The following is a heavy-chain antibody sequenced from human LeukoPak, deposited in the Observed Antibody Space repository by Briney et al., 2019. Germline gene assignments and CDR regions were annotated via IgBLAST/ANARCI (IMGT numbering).Heavy chain of an antibody. D-gene: IGHD3-16*01. CDR1: GFTISNNY. CDR2: IYSGGFT. V-gene: IGHV3-66*04. Sequence: GGSLRLSCAASGFTISNNYIRWLRQAPGKGLEWVSHIYSGGFTQFAGSVRGRFTMSRDSSKNTLYLQMNSLRVEDTAVYYCASQSYARFDPWGQGTLVTVSS. CDR3: ASQSYARFDP. J-gene: IGHJ5*02.